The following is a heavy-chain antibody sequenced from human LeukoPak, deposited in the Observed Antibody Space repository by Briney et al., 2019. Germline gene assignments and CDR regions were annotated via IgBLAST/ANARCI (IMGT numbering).Heavy chain of an antibody. CDR3: AKRRIVGASIDY. D-gene: IGHD1-26*01. Sequence: GGSLRLSCAASGFAFSSYAMSWVRQAPGKGLEWVSAISGSGGSTYYADSVKGRFTISRDNSKNTLYLQMNSLRAEDTAIYYCAKRRIVGASIDYWGQGTLVTVSS. CDR2: ISGSGGST. CDR1: GFAFSSYA. V-gene: IGHV3-23*01. J-gene: IGHJ4*02.